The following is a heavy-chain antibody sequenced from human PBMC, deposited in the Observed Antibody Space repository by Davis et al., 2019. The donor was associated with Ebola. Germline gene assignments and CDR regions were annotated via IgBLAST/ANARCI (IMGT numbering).Heavy chain of an antibody. J-gene: IGHJ6*04. D-gene: IGHD2/OR15-2a*01. CDR2: VYAGDSNT. Sequence: GESLKISCKDSGNTFSTHWIAWVRQRPGKGLEWMGSVYAGDSNTKYSPSFRGQVTISVDKSISTAYLQWNSLRAPDSAMYYCARSSVIFLPWGAMDVWGKGTTVTVSS. CDR1: GNTFSTHW. V-gene: IGHV5-51*01. CDR3: ARSSVIFLPWGAMDV.